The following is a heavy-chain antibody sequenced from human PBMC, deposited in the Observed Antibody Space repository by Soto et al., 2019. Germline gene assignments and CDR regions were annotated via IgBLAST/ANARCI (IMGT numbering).Heavy chain of an antibody. J-gene: IGHJ4*02. CDR1: GYTFTAYY. D-gene: IGHD3-10*01. CDR2: ISPNSGGT. Sequence: QVQLVQSGAEVKKPGASVKVSCKISGYTFTAYYIHWVRQAPGQGLEWLGWISPNSGGTNSAQKFQGRVTMAADTSITPAYLEVSRLLSGDTAVYYCARGPITSDTWFIPDFWGQGTLVAVSS. CDR3: ARGPITSDTWFIPDF. V-gene: IGHV1-2*02.